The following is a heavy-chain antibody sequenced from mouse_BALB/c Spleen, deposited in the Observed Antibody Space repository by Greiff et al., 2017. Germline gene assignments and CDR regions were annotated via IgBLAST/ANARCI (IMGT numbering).Heavy chain of an antibody. Sequence: VQLQQSGAELVKPGASVKLSCTASGFNIKDSYMHWVKQRPEQGLEWIGRIDPENGNTKYDPKFQGKATITADKSSNTAYLQLSSLTSEDTAVYYCARDYGSKYYFGYWGQGTTLTGPS. D-gene: IGHD1-1*01. J-gene: IGHJ2*01. CDR3: ARDYGSKYYFGY. CDR2: IDPENGNT. CDR1: GFNIKDSY. V-gene: IGHV14-3*02.